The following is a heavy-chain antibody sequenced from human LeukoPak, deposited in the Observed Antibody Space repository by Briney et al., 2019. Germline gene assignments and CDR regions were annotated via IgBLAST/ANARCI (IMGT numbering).Heavy chain of an antibody. V-gene: IGHV3-13*01. CDR3: AKDTSITAAGTFDY. J-gene: IGHJ4*02. D-gene: IGHD6-13*01. CDR2: IGTAGDT. CDR1: GFTFSSYD. Sequence: SGGSLRLSCAASGFTFSSYDMHWVRQATGKGLEWVSAIGTAGDTYYPGSVKGRFTISRDNAKNSLYLQMNSLRAEDTALYYCAKDTSITAAGTFDYWGQGTLVTVSS.